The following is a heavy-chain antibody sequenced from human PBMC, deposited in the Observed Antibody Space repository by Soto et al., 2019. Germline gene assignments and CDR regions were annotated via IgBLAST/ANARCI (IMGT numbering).Heavy chain of an antibody. Sequence: QVQLVESGGGLVKPGGSLRLSCAASGCTFSDNYMSWIRQAPGKGLEWVSYITGSGKTIYYADSVKGRFTISRDNAKNSLYLQMNSLRADDTAVYYCARAKDLGNWFDRWGQGTLVTVSS. D-gene: IGHD2-15*01. CDR3: ARAKDLGNWFDR. V-gene: IGHV3-11*01. J-gene: IGHJ5*02. CDR1: GCTFSDNY. CDR2: ITGSGKTI.